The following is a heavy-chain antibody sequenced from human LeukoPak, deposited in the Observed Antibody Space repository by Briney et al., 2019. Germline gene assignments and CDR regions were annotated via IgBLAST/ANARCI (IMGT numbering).Heavy chain of an antibody. Sequence: GGSLRLSCAAPGFTFSGYTMNWVRQAPGKGLEWVSSITSTGSYIYYADSVKGRFTISRDNAKDSQYLQMNSLRAEDTAVYYCARNWNYGDYWGQGTLVTVSS. V-gene: IGHV3-21*01. CDR1: GFTFSGYT. CDR3: ARNWNYGDY. D-gene: IGHD1-7*01. CDR2: ITSTGSYI. J-gene: IGHJ4*02.